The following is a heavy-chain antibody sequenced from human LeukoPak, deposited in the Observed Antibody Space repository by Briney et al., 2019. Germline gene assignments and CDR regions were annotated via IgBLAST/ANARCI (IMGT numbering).Heavy chain of an antibody. CDR2: IYYSGST. D-gene: IGHD3-10*01. CDR1: RGSISSYY. V-gene: IGHV4-59*01. Sequence: PSETLSLTCTVSRGSISSYYWSWIRQPPGKGLEWIGYIYYSGSTNYNPSLKSRVTISVDTSKNQFSLKLSSVTAADTAVYYCARGAFVLLPFDYWGQGTLVTVSS. J-gene: IGHJ4*02. CDR3: ARGAFVLLPFDY.